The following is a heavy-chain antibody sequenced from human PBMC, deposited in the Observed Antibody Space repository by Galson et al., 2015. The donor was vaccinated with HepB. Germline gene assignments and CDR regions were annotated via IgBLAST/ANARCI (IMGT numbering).Heavy chain of an antibody. Sequence: SLRLSCAASGFTFSAYWMSWVRQVPGKGLEWVADVNLDGSEMYYADSVKGRFTISRDNAERSVSLHMYSLRAEDTAVYYCAREVMIRTLAHKTPDHWCQGTLVTVSS. CDR3: AREVMIRTLAHKTPDH. V-gene: IGHV3-7*03. CDR2: VNLDGSEM. D-gene: IGHD3-16*01. J-gene: IGHJ4*02. CDR1: GFTFSAYW.